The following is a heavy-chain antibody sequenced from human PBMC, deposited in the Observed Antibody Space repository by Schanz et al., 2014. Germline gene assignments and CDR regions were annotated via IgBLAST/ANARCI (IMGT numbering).Heavy chain of an antibody. V-gene: IGHV3-23*04. CDR2: IGTSGGT. CDR1: GFTFSNYW. J-gene: IGHJ4*02. Sequence: EVQLVESGGGLVQPGGSLRLSCVASGFTFSNYWMTWVRQAPGKGLEWVSTIGTSGGTNYAESVKGRFTISRDNSKNTLYLQMSSLTTEDTAVYYCARDGEAAAGCDYWGQGTLVTVSS. CDR3: ARDGEAAAGCDY. D-gene: IGHD6-13*01.